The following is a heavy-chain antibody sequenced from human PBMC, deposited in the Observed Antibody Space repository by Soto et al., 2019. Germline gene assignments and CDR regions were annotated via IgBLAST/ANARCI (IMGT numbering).Heavy chain of an antibody. J-gene: IGHJ4*02. V-gene: IGHV3-9*01. CDR1: GFTFDDYA. CDR2: ISWNSGSI. D-gene: IGHD6-19*01. CDR3: AKDKTPGLIAVAGPFDY. Sequence: GGSLRLSCAASGFTFDDYAMHWVRQAPGKGLEWVSGISWNSGSIGYADSVKGRFTISRDNAKNSLYLQMNSLRAEDTALYYCAKDKTPGLIAVAGPFDYWGQGTLVTVSS.